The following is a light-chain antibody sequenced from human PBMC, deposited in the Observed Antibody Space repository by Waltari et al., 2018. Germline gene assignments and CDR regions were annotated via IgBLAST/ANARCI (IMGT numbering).Light chain of an antibody. CDR3: QQFDTFPLT. CDR2: AAS. Sequence: DIQMTQSPSSVSASVGDRVTITCRASQAISSWLAWYQQKPGKAPKLLFYAASSLQIGVPSRFSGSGFGTDFTLTISSLQPEDFATYFCQQFDTFPLTFGQGTRLEIK. J-gene: IGKJ5*01. V-gene: IGKV1-12*01. CDR1: QAISSW.